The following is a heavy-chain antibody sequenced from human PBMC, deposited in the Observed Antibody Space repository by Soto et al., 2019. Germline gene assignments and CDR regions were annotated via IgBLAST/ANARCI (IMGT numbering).Heavy chain of an antibody. D-gene: IGHD5-12*01. CDR2: ISYDGNTK. J-gene: IGHJ4*02. Sequence: QVQLVESGGGVVQPGRSLRLSCAASGFTFSNFGMHWVRQAPVKGLEWVAVISYDGNTKYYADSVKGRFTISRDNSKNPAYLQMDSLRVEDTAVYYCTSQVATGDWGQGTLVTVSS. V-gene: IGHV3-30*03. CDR1: GFTFSNFG. CDR3: TSQVATGD.